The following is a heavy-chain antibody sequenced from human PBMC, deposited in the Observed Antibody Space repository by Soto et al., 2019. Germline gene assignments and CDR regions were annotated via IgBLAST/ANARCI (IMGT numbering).Heavy chain of an antibody. CDR3: ARVWVVPAANNYYYYYGMDV. CDR2: IIPIFGTA. D-gene: IGHD2-2*01. CDR1: GGTFSSYA. J-gene: IGHJ6*02. V-gene: IGHV1-69*13. Sequence: GASVKVSCKASGGTFSSYAISWVRQAPGQGLEWMGGIIPIFGTANYAQKFQGRVTITADESTSTAYMELSSLRSEDTAVYYCARVWVVPAANNYYYYYGMDVWGQGTTVTVSS.